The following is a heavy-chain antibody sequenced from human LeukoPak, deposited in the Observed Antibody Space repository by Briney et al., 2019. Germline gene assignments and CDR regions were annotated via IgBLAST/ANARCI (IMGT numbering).Heavy chain of an antibody. V-gene: IGHV3-7*01. D-gene: IGHD3-10*01. CDR2: IKDHGSEE. CDR1: GFTLSPYW. J-gene: IGHJ3*02. Sequence: GGSLRLSCAASGFTLSPYWMSGVRQARGKGVEWVATIKDHGSEEYYVDSVEGRFTISRDNAKKSLYLQMGSLRAEDTAVYFCARLAPYYGTGIIWGQGTVVTVSS. CDR3: ARLAPYYGTGII.